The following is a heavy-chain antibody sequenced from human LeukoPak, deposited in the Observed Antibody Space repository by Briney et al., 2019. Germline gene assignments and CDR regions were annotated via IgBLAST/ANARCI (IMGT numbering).Heavy chain of an antibody. CDR3: ARVNPERYCSGGSCYPSFAFDI. CDR1: GGSISSYY. D-gene: IGHD2-15*01. CDR2: IYYSGST. V-gene: IGHV4-59*01. J-gene: IGHJ3*02. Sequence: NPSETLSLTCTVSGGSISSYYWSWIRQPPGKGLEWIGYIYYSGSTNYNPSLKSRVTISVDTSKNQFSLKLSSVTAADTAVYYCARVNPERYCSGGSCYPSFAFDIWGQGTMVTVSS.